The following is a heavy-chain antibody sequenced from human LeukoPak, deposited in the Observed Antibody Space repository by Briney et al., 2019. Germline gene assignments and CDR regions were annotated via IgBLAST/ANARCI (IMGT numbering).Heavy chain of an antibody. CDR1: GYTFTGCY. J-gene: IGHJ4*02. CDR2: INPNSGGT. V-gene: IGHV1-2*06. Sequence: ASVKVSCKASGYTFTGCYMHWVRQAPGQGLEWMGRINPNSGGTNYAQKFQGRVTMTRDTSISTAYMELSRLRSDDTAVYYCARVLNSSGNRFDYWGQGTLVTVSS. D-gene: IGHD3-22*01. CDR3: ARVLNSSGNRFDY.